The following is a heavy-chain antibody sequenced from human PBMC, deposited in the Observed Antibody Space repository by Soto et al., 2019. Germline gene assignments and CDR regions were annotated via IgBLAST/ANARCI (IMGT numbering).Heavy chain of an antibody. J-gene: IGHJ6*02. Sequence: QVQLQESGPGLVKPSGTLSLTCAVSGGSISSSNWWSWVRQPPGKGLEWIGEIYHSGSTNYNPSLMRRVTRTVEKSKNQFSLNMSSVTAADTAVYYCARRRQQLDYYYYGMDVWGQGTTVNVSS. CDR3: ARRRQQLDYYYYGMDV. D-gene: IGHD6-13*01. V-gene: IGHV4-4*02. CDR1: GGSISSSNW. CDR2: IYHSGST.